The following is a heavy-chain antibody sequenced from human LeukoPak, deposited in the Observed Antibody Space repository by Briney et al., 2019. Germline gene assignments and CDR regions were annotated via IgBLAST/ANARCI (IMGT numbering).Heavy chain of an antibody. CDR3: AKDHPSGSGWYLGQYNWFDP. Sequence: PGGSLRLSCAASGFTFSSYAMHWVRQAPGKGLEWVAIISYDGSNKYYADSVKGRFTISRDNSKNTLYLQMNSLRAEDTAVYYCAKDHPSGSGWYLGQYNWFDPWGQGTLVTVSS. CDR1: GFTFSSYA. CDR2: ISYDGSNK. D-gene: IGHD6-19*01. J-gene: IGHJ5*02. V-gene: IGHV3-30*04.